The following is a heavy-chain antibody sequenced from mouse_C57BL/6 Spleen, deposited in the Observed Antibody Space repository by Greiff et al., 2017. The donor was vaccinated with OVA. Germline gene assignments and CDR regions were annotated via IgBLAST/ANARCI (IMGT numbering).Heavy chain of an antibody. CDR3: ARSRYGNNDY. J-gene: IGHJ2*01. V-gene: IGHV1-63*01. CDR1: GYTFTNYW. D-gene: IGHD2-10*02. CDR2: IYPGGGYT. Sequence: QVQLQQSGAELVRPGTSVKMSCKASGYTFTNYWIGWAKQRPGHGLEWIGDIYPGGGYTNYNEKFKGKATLTADKSSSTAYMQFSSLTSEDSAIYYCARSRYGNNDYWGQGTTLTVSS.